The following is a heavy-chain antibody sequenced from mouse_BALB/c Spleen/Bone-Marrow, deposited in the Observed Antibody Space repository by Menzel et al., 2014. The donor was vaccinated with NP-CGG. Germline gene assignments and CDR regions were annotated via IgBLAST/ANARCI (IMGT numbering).Heavy chain of an antibody. V-gene: IGHV1-82*01. CDR3: ARGRTGYYFDY. Sequence: QVQLQQPGPELVKPGASVKISCKASGYAFSSSWMNWVKQRPGQGLEWIGRIYPGDGDTYYNGKLKDKATLTADRSSSTAYMQLSSLTSVDSAVYFCARGRTGYYFDYWGQGTTLTVSS. D-gene: IGHD4-1*01. J-gene: IGHJ2*01. CDR2: IYPGDGDT. CDR1: GYAFSSSW.